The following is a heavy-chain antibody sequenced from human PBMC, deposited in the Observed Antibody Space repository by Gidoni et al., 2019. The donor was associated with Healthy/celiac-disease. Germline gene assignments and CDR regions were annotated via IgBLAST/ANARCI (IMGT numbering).Heavy chain of an antibody. CDR3: ARDGSGETYGDYEYLDY. V-gene: IGHV3-48*02. CDR2: ISSSSSTI. Sequence: EVQLVESGGGLVQPGGSLRLSCAASGFTFSSYSMNWVRQAPGKGLEWVSYISSSSSTIYYADSVKGRFTISRDNVKNSLYLQMNSLRDEDTAVYYCARDGSGETYGDYEYLDYWGQGTLVTVSS. J-gene: IGHJ4*02. CDR1: GFTFSSYS. D-gene: IGHD4-17*01.